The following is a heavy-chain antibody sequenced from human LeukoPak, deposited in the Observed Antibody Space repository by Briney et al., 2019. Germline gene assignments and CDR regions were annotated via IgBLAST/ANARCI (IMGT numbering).Heavy chain of an antibody. J-gene: IGHJ4*02. D-gene: IGHD3-16*01. V-gene: IGHV3-11*03. CDR2: ISSSSSYT. CDR1: GFTFSDYY. CDR3: ARLDAYNWDFDY. Sequence: GGSLRLSCAASGFTFSDYYMSWIRQAPGKGLEWVSYISSSSSYTNSADSVKGRFTISRDNAKNSLYLQMNSLRAEDTVVYFCARLDAYNWDFDYWGQGTLVTVSS.